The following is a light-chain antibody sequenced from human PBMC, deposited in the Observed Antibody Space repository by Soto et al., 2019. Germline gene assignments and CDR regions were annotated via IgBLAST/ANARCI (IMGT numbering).Light chain of an antibody. V-gene: IGLV1-40*01. J-gene: IGLJ1*01. CDR1: SSNIGAGYD. CDR3: QSYDRSLRGYV. CDR2: GNT. Sequence: QSVVTQPPSVSGAPGQRVTISCTGTSSNIGAGYDVHWYQHLPGTAPKLLIYGNTIRPSGVPDRFSGSKSDTSASLAITGLQAEDEADYYCQSYDRSLRGYVFGTGTKLTVL.